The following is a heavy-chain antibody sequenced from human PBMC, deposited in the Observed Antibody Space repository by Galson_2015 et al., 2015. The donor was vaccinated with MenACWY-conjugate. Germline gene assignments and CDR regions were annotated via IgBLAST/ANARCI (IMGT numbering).Heavy chain of an antibody. CDR1: AFSVGSNS. J-gene: IGHJ4*02. CDR3: ERVGGSSLAPFDY. Sequence: SLRLCCPTSAFSVGSNSMSWVRQAPGQGLEWVAIIYRGGDTYYADSVKGGLTIFSDNPKNTLYLHMNYLRAEDTAVYYCERVGGSSLAPFDYWGQGTLVTVSS. D-gene: IGHD3-16*01. V-gene: IGHV3-53*01. CDR2: IYRGGDT.